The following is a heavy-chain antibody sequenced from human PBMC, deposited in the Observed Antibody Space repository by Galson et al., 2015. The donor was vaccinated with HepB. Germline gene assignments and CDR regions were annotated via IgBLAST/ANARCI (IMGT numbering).Heavy chain of an antibody. CDR1: GFSFDAYV. V-gene: IGHV3-23*01. CDR3: AKDPDFDFYSEKSTTFDY. Sequence: SLRLSCAASGFSFDAYVMSWVRQAPGEGLEWVSSISGAGHNTYYADAVRGRFTISRDNSKNTVYLQMISLRDVDTAMYYCAKDPDFDFYSEKSTTFDYWGRGTLVTVSS. J-gene: IGHJ4*02. D-gene: IGHD3-3*01. CDR2: ISGAGHNT.